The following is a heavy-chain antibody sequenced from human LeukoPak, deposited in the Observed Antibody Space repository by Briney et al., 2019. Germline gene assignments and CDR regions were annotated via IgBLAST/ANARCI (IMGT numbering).Heavy chain of an antibody. J-gene: IGHJ4*02. Sequence: GRSLRLSCAASGFTFSSYAMHWVRQAPGKGLEWVAVISYDGSNKYYADSVKGRFTISRDNSKNTLYLQMNSLRAEDTAVYYCARESDILTGRPLDYWGQGALVTVSS. CDR3: ARESDILTGRPLDY. D-gene: IGHD3-9*01. CDR2: ISYDGSNK. V-gene: IGHV3-30*04. CDR1: GFTFSSYA.